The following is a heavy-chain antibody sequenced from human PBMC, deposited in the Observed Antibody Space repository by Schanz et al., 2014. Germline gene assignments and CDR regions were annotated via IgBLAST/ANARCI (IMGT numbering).Heavy chain of an antibody. CDR3: AKDTGYCHGGACYCFEY. CDR1: GFTFSSYA. Sequence: VQLVESGGGVVQPGRSLRLSCAASGFTFSSYAMHWVRQAPGKGLEWVAVISYDGNNEDYADSVKGRFSISRDNSQNTLYLQMDSLRPEDTAVYFCAKDTGYCHGGACYCFEYWGLGILVTVSS. J-gene: IGHJ4*02. CDR2: ISYDGNNE. V-gene: IGHV3-30*18. D-gene: IGHD2-8*02.